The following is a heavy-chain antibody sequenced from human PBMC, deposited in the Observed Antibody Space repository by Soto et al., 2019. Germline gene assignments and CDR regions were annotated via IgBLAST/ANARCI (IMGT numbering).Heavy chain of an antibody. CDR3: AIVPYDILTGYSSYYYYYGMDV. V-gene: IGHV4-4*07. D-gene: IGHD3-9*01. J-gene: IGHJ6*02. CDR2: IYTSGST. Sequence: SETLSLTCTVSAGSISSYYWSWIRQPAGKGLEWIGRIYTSGSTNYNPSLKSRVTMSVDTSKNQFSLKLSSVTAADTAVYYCAIVPYDILTGYSSYYYYYGMDVWGQGATVNVSS. CDR1: AGSISSYY.